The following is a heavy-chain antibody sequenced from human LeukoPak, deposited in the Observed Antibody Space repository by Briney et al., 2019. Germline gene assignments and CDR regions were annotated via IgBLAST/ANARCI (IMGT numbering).Heavy chain of an antibody. J-gene: IGHJ4*02. V-gene: IGHV3-23*01. CDR1: GFTFSSYA. Sequence: GGSLRLSCAASGFTFSSYAMSWVRQAPGKGLESVSAISGSGGSTYYADSVKGRFTISRDNSKNTLYLQMNSLRAEDTAVYYCAKDFSGSYYSWFDYWGQGTLVTVSS. CDR3: AKDFSGSYYSWFDY. D-gene: IGHD1-26*01. CDR2: ISGSGGST.